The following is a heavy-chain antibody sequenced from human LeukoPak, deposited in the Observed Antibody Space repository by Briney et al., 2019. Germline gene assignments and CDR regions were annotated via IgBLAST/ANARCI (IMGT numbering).Heavy chain of an antibody. V-gene: IGHV3-53*01. J-gene: IGHJ6*03. CDR3: ARAQWRTYSYYYMDV. D-gene: IGHD6-19*01. CDR2: IYSGGST. CDR1: GFTVSFNY. Sequence: GGSLRLSCAASGFTVSFNYMSWVRQAPGKGLKWISVIYSGGSTYYADSVKGRFTISRDDSKNTLYLQMNSLRAEDTAIYYCARAQWRTYSYYYMDVWGKGTTVTVSS.